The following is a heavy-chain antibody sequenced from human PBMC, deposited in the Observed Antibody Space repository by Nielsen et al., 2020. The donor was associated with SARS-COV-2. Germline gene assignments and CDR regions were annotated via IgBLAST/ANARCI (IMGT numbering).Heavy chain of an antibody. V-gene: IGHV3-73*01. J-gene: IGHJ3*01. D-gene: IGHD6-19*01. CDR1: GLTFTGST. CDR3: SRSVAVPGLYVFDV. CDR2: ISTRAKNYAT. Sequence: GESLKISCAASGLTFTGSTIHWVRQASGEGLEWVGRISTRAKNYATAYAASVKGRFTISRDDSKTTAFLQMNSLKTEDTAVYYCSRSVAVPGLYVFDVWGQGTKVTVSS.